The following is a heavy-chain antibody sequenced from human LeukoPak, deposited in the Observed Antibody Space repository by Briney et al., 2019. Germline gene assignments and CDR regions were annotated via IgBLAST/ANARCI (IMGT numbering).Heavy chain of an antibody. CDR2: ISGSSTFI. CDR1: GFIFSSYG. J-gene: IGHJ4*02. Sequence: GGSLRLSCAASGFIFSSYGMNWVRQAPGKGLEWVSSISGSSTFIYYADSMKGRFTISRDNANNSLYLQINSLRAEDTAVYYCARSDLVVVLASAPSYFDFWGLGTLVTVSS. CDR3: ARSDLVVVLASAPSYFDF. V-gene: IGHV3-21*01. D-gene: IGHD2-15*01.